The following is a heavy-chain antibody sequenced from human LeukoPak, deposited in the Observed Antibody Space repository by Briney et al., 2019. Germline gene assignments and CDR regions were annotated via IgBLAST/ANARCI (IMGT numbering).Heavy chain of an antibody. J-gene: IGHJ4*02. D-gene: IGHD3-22*01. V-gene: IGHV3-23*01. Sequence: VQPGGSLRLSCAASGFTFSSYAMSWVRQAPGKGLEWVSAISGSGGSTYYADSVKGRFSISRDNSKNTLHLQMNSLRAEDTAVYYCARGRYHRDSSGYYDYWGQGTLVTVSS. CDR3: ARGRYHRDSSGYYDY. CDR2: ISGSGGST. CDR1: GFTFSSYA.